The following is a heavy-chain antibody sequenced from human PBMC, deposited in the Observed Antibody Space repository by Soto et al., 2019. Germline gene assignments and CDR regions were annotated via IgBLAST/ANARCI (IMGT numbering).Heavy chain of an antibody. V-gene: IGHV4-34*01. CDR1: GGCFSGYY. CDR3: ARVGFNWNDDYYGMDV. Sequence: SEPLSLTCAVYGGCFSGYYWSWIRQPPGKGLEWIGEINHSGSTNYNPSLKSRVTISVDTSKNQFSLKLSSVTAADTAVYYCARVGFNWNDDYYGMDVWGQGTTVTVS. J-gene: IGHJ6*02. CDR2: INHSGST. D-gene: IGHD1-20*01.